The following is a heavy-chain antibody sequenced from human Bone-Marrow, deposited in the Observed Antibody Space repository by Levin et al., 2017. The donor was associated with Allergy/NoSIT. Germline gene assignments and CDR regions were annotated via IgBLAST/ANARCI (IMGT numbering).Heavy chain of an antibody. V-gene: IGHV2-5*02. CDR1: GFELKNPGLA. D-gene: IGHD6-19*01. CDR2: IYWDDDK. CDR3: ARLLGHCHGAVCYAGQFYGFDV. Sequence: GSGPTLVKPTQTLTLTCSLSGFELKNPGLAVGWIRQAPQKALEWLALIYWDDDKFYNKALKTRVAVTTDASKSQVLLIMNHMDPDDTATYYCARLLGHCHGAVCYAGQFYGFDVWGQGTTVTVSS. J-gene: IGHJ6*02.